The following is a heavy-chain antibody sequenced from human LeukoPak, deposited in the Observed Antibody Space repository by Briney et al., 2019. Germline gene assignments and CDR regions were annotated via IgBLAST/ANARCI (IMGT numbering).Heavy chain of an antibody. V-gene: IGHV3-30*18. Sequence: GGSLRLSCAASGFTFSSYGMHWVRQAPGKGLEWAAVISYDGSNKYYADSVKGRSTISRDNSKNTLYLQMNSLRAEDTAVYYCAKDRGSGWFDPWGQGTLVTVSS. CDR1: GFTFSSYG. D-gene: IGHD2-15*01. CDR2: ISYDGSNK. J-gene: IGHJ5*02. CDR3: AKDRGSGWFDP.